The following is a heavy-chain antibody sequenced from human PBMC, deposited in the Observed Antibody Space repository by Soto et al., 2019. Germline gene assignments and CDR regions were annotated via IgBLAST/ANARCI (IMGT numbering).Heavy chain of an antibody. CDR3: ARGGATMVRGVTSLGY. D-gene: IGHD3-10*01. J-gene: IGHJ4*02. V-gene: IGHV4-34*01. CDR1: GGSFSGYY. Sequence: QVQLQQWGAGLLKPSETLSLTCAVYGGSFSGYYWSWIRQPPGKGLEWIGEINHSGSTNYNPSLKSRVTISVDTSKNQFSLKLSSLTAADTAVYYCARGGATMVRGVTSLGYWGQGTLVTVSS. CDR2: INHSGST.